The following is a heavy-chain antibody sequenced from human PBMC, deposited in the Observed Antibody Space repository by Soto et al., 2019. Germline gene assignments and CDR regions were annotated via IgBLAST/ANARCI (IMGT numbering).Heavy chain of an antibody. CDR3: ARMYSSGSGWFHP. V-gene: IGHV4-31*03. CDR2: FYSSGSI. CDR1: GYSITAGGYY. Sequence: PSETLSLTRFVSGYSITAGGYYCIWIRHHPGKGLEWIGSFYSSGSIIYNPSLRSRVSISGDTSSNQFSMSLTSVTAADTARYYCARMYSSGSGWFHPWGQGTLVTVSS. D-gene: IGHD6-19*01. J-gene: IGHJ5*02.